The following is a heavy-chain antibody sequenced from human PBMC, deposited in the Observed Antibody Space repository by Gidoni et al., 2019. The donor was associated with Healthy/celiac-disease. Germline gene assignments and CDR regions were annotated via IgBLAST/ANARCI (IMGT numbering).Heavy chain of an antibody. CDR3: AKSSRKRWLQLLAGEPFDY. CDR1: GFTFSSYA. J-gene: IGHJ4*02. D-gene: IGHD5-12*01. V-gene: IGHV3-23*01. Sequence: EVQLLESGGGLVQPGGSLRLSCAASGFTFSSYAMSWVRQAPGKGLEWVSAISGSGGSTYYADSVKGRFTISRDNSKNTLYLQMNSLRAEDTAVYYCAKSSRKRWLQLLAGEPFDYWGQGTLVTVSS. CDR2: ISGSGGST.